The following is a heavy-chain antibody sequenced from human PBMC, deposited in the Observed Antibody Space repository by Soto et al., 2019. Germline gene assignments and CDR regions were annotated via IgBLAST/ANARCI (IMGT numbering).Heavy chain of an antibody. CDR3: TILGIAAAGTCGFDY. CDR1: GYSFTSYW. J-gene: IGHJ4*02. D-gene: IGHD6-13*01. Sequence: PGESLKISCKGSGYSFTSYWIGWVRQIPGKGLEWMGIIYPGDSDNRYSPPFQGQVTISADTTINTAFLQWSSPKASDTAMYYCTILGIAAAGTCGFDYWGQGTLVTVSS. V-gene: IGHV5-51*01. CDR2: IYPGDSDN.